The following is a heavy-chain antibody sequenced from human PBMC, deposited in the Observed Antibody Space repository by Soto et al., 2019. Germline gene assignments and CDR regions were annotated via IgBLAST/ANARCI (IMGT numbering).Heavy chain of an antibody. V-gene: IGHV3-74*03. Sequence: GGSLRLSCAASGFTFSSYWMHWVRQAPGEGLVWVSYIKPDGSRTKDADSVKGRSTISRDNARNTLYLRMNSLRAEDTAGYYCARDNNWSYDSWGRGTLVTVSS. J-gene: IGHJ4*02. D-gene: IGHD1-1*01. CDR3: ARDNNWSYDS. CDR2: IKPDGSRT. CDR1: GFTFSSYW.